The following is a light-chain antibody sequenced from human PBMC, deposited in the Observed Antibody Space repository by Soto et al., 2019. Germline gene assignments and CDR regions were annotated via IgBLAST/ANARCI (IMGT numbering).Light chain of an antibody. V-gene: IGKV1-5*01. CDR2: DAS. CDR1: QNINKW. CDR3: QQYDTFPRT. Sequence: DIQMTQSPSTLSASVGDRVVITCRASQNINKWLAWYQQKPGKAPKFLIYDASTLETGVPSRFSGSGSGTEFTLTISGLQPDDFATFYCQQYDTFPRTFGQGTKVDIK. J-gene: IGKJ1*01.